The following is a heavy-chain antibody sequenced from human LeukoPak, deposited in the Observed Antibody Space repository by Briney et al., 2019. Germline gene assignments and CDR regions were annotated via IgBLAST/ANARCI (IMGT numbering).Heavy chain of an antibody. CDR3: ARDEIYYDILTGYRHFDY. D-gene: IGHD3-9*01. J-gene: IGHJ4*02. CDR2: ISSSGSTI. CDR1: GFTFSSYE. Sequence: GGSLRLSCAASGFTFSSYEMNWVRQAPGKGLEWVSYISSSGSTIYYADSLSDGFTISRDNANNSMYLQMNSLRAEDTAVYYCARDEIYYDILTGYRHFDYWGQGTLVTVFS. V-gene: IGHV3-48*03.